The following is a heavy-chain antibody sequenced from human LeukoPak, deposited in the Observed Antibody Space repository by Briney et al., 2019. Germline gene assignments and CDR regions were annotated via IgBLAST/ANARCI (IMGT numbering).Heavy chain of an antibody. J-gene: IGHJ4*02. D-gene: IGHD6-13*01. CDR3: ARDVLSAAAGTEFLDY. CDR1: GFTFSSYW. CDR2: IKQDGSEK. V-gene: IGHV3-7*01. Sequence: GGSLRLSCAASGFTFSSYWMSWVRQAPGKGLEWVANIKQDGSEKYYVDSVKGRFTISRDNAKNSLYLQMNSLRAEDTAVYYWARDVLSAAAGTEFLDYWGQGPLVTVSS.